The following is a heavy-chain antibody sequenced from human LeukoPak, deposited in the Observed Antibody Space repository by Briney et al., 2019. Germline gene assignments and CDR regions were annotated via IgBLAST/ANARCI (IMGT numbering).Heavy chain of an antibody. CDR1: GFTFSNYA. Sequence: GGSLRLSCAASGFTFSNYAMRWVRQAPGKGLEWVSSITISGDTTYYTDSVRGRFTISRDNSKNTLYLQMHSLRAEDTALYYCADSNYWYPVDYWGQGTLVTVSS. J-gene: IGHJ4*02. CDR3: ADSNYWYPVDY. D-gene: IGHD4-11*01. CDR2: ITISGDTT. V-gene: IGHV3-23*01.